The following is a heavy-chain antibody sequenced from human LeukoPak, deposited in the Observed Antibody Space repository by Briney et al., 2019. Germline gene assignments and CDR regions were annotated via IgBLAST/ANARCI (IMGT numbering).Heavy chain of an antibody. Sequence: SVKVSCKASGGTFSSYAISWVRQAPGQGLEWMGRIIPILGIANYAQKFQGRVTITADKSTSTAYMELSSLRSEDTAVYYCARRRYCSGGSCGDYYYYGMDVWGQGTTVTVSS. V-gene: IGHV1-69*04. CDR1: GGTFSSYA. D-gene: IGHD2-15*01. CDR2: IIPILGIA. J-gene: IGHJ6*02. CDR3: ARRRYCSGGSCGDYYYYGMDV.